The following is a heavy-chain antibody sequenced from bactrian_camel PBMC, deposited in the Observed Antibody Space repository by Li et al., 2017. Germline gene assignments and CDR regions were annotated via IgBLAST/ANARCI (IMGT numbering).Heavy chain of an antibody. Sequence: HVQLVESGGGLVQPGGSLRLSCAASGFTFSRYWMYWVRQAPGKGLEWVSTVYNGGGATDYGDSVQGRFTASRDNAKNTLYLQMNSLKPEDTAVYYCVRDPDGGTWVPGYRGQGTQVTVS. D-gene: IGHD6*01. V-gene: IGHV3S1*01. CDR2: VYNGGGAT. CDR3: VRDPDGGTWVPGY. J-gene: IGHJ6*01. CDR1: GFTFSRYW.